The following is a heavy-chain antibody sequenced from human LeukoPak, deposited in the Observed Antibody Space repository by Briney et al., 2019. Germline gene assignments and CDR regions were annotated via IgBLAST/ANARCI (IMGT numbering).Heavy chain of an antibody. CDR1: SLKKSSYY. V-gene: IGHV4-39*01. J-gene: IGHJ4*02. D-gene: IGHD1-26*01. CDR3: ASGLERGEGELLDY. Sequence: SLKKSSYYWGWIRQPPGKGLEWIGSIYYSGSTYYTPSLKSRVTISVDTSKNQFSLKLSSVTAADTAVYYCASGLERGEGELLDYWGQGTLVTVSS. CDR2: IYYSGST.